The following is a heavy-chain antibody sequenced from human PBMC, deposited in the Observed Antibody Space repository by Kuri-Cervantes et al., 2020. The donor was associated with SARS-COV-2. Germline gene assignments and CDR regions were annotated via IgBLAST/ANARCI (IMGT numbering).Heavy chain of an antibody. CDR3: ARALVYGDYESFDY. Sequence: GGSLRLSCAASGFTFSSYWMSWVRQAPGEGLEWVSSISSSSSCIYYADSVKGRFTISRDNAKNSLYLQMNSRRAEDTAVYYCARALVYGDYESFDYWGQGTLVTVSS. CDR1: GFTFSSYW. CDR2: ISSSSSCI. D-gene: IGHD4-17*01. V-gene: IGHV3-21*01. J-gene: IGHJ4*02.